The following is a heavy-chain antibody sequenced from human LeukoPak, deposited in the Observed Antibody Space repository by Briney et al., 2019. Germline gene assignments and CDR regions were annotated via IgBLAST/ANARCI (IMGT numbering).Heavy chain of an antibody. CDR1: GGSFSGYY. Sequence: SETLSLTCAVYGGSFSGYYWSWIRQPPGKGLEWIGEINHSGSTNYNPSLKSRVTISVDTSKNQFSLKLSSVTAADTAVYYCARHGGIYCSGGSCYSDDAFDIWGQGTMVTVSS. D-gene: IGHD2-15*01. J-gene: IGHJ3*02. V-gene: IGHV4-34*01. CDR2: INHSGST. CDR3: ARHGGIYCSGGSCYSDDAFDI.